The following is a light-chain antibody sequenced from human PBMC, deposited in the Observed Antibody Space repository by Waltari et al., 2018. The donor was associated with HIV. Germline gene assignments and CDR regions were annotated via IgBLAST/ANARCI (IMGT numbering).Light chain of an antibody. CDR1: QILSSRDDNTY. V-gene: IGKV2-30*01. CDR3: QQYTGSPYT. CDR2: TVS. Sequence: DVVMTPPPPLLLVLVGRPTSICCCTSQILSSRDDNTYLIWYQQKPGQPPKFLIYTVSNRDSGVPDRFSGSGSGTDFTLNISSLQAEDVAVYYCQQYTGSPYTFGQGTKVEIK. J-gene: IGKJ2*01.